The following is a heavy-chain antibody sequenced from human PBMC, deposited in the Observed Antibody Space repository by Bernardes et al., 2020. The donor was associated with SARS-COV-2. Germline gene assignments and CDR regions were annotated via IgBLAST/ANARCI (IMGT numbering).Heavy chain of an antibody. CDR2: ISNSGGLT. Sequence: GGSLRLSCVASEITFSTYGMPWVRQAPGKGLEWVSSISNSGGLTYYADSVKARFTVSRDNSKNTLYLQMNSLRAEDTAVYYCAVIVVSGDWYFDYWGPGSLV. V-gene: IGHV3-23*01. CDR1: EITFSTYG. CDR3: AVIVVSGDWYFDY. J-gene: IGHJ4*02. D-gene: IGHD6-19*01.